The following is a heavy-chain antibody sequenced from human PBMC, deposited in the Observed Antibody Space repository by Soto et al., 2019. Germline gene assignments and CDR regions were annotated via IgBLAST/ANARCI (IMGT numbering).Heavy chain of an antibody. CDR2: ISYSGST. J-gene: IGHJ4*02. V-gene: IGHV4-31*03. CDR3: TSGDY. CDR1: GDSMTTVGYY. Sequence: QVQLQESGPGLVKPSQTLSLTCTVSGDSMTTVGYYWTWIRQHPGQGLEWIGFISYSGSTYYSSSLHGRSAISALASKNPSSLNLNSVTAAHTAVYNCTSGDYWGQGTLVNFSS.